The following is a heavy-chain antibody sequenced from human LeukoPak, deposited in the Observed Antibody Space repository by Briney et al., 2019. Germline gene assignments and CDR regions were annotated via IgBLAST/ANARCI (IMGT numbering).Heavy chain of an antibody. J-gene: IGHJ4*02. CDR3: ARVVPPTDYGSGSYFRDPYYFDY. D-gene: IGHD3-10*01. CDR1: GFTFDDYG. Sequence: GGSLRLSCAASGFTFDDYGMSWVRQAPGKGLEWVSAISGSGGSTYYADSVKGRFTISRDDSKNTLYLQMNSLRAEDTAVYYCARVVPPTDYGSGSYFRDPYYFDYWGQGTLVTVSS. CDR2: ISGSGGST. V-gene: IGHV3-23*01.